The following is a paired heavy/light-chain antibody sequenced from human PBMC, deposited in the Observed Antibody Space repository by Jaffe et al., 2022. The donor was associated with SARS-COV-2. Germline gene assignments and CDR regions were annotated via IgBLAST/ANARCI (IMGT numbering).Heavy chain of an antibody. D-gene: IGHD4-17*01. Sequence: EVQLLESGGALVQPGGSLRLSCAASGFPFRNFAMNWVRQTPGKRLQWLSAMSNSGSETYYAASVKGRFTISRDNSNNMLYLQMNSLRADDTAVYYCVKKSEPGSADYWTYDAFGAWGQGTVVIVSS. J-gene: IGHJ3*01. CDR3: VKKSEPGSADYWTYDAFGA. CDR1: GFPFRNFA. V-gene: IGHV3-23*01. CDR2: MSNSGSET.
Light chain of an antibody. CDR2: KAS. CDR3: QQYDHYWT. Sequence: DIQMTQSPSTLSASVGARVTITCRASQSIDKWLAWYQQRPGQAPKLLIYKASNLQSGVPSRFSGSGSGTEFTLTISNLQPDDSATYYCQQYDHYWTFGQGTKVEI. J-gene: IGKJ1*01. V-gene: IGKV1-5*03. CDR1: QSIDKW.